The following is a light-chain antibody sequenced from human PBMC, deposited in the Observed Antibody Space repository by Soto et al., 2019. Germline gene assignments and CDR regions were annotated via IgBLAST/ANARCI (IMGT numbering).Light chain of an antibody. J-gene: IGKJ4*01. CDR3: QQRSNWPPVT. CDR2: DAS. V-gene: IGKV3-11*01. Sequence: EVVLTQCPAILSLSPGERATLSCRASQSVKSSLAWYQQKPGQPPRLLIYDASHRATGIPARFSGSGSGTDFTLTISSLEPEDVAVYFCQQRSNWPPVTFGGGTKVQI. CDR1: QSVKSS.